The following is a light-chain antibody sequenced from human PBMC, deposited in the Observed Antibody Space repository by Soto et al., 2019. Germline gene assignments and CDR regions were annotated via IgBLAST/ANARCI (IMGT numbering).Light chain of an antibody. Sequence: EIVMTQSPATLSVSPGERATLSCRASQSVGSNLAWYQQRPGQAPRLLIYGASTRATGIPARFSGSGSGTEFTLTISSLQSEDSAIYYCQQYNKWPPVTFGGGTKVEIK. CDR2: GAS. V-gene: IGKV3-15*01. J-gene: IGKJ4*01. CDR3: QQYNKWPPVT. CDR1: QSVGSN.